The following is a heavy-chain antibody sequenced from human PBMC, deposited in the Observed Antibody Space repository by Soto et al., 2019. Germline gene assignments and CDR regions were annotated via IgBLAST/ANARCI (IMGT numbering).Heavy chain of an antibody. CDR3: ARRATYYHYFDY. J-gene: IGHJ4*02. Sequence: GESLKISWKGSGYSFTSDWIAWVRQMPGKGLEYMGIIYPGDSDTRYSPSFQGQVTISAGKSNSTAYVQWSSVKASDTAMYYCARRATYYHYFDYWGQGTLVTVSS. V-gene: IGHV5-51*01. CDR1: GYSFTSDW. D-gene: IGHD3-16*01. CDR2: IYPGDSDT.